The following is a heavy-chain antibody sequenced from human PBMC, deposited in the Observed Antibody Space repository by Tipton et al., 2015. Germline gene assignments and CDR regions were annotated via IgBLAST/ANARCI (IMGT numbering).Heavy chain of an antibody. CDR3: ARGSNNWNIRGYLDY. D-gene: IGHD1-20*01. Sequence: SLRLSCAASGFSFDDYAMHWVRQAPGKGLEWVSGISFNSASINYADSVKGRFSVSRDNAKNSLYLQINNLRTEDTALYYCARGSNNWNIRGYLDYWGQGTLVTVSS. CDR1: GFSFDDYA. V-gene: IGHV3-9*01. J-gene: IGHJ4*02. CDR2: ISFNSASI.